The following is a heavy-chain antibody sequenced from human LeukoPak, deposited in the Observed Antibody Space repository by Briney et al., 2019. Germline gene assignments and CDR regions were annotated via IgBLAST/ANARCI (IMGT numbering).Heavy chain of an antibody. V-gene: IGHV4-39*07. CDR1: GGSISSSSYY. CDR3: ARENVDYDSNAFDI. J-gene: IGHJ3*02. CDR2: IYYSGST. D-gene: IGHD3-22*01. Sequence: PSETLSLTCTVSGGSISSSSYYWGWIRQPPGKGLEWIGSIYYSGSTYYNPSLKSRVTISVDTSKNQFSLKLSSVTAADTAVYYCARENVDYDSNAFDIWGQGTMVTVSS.